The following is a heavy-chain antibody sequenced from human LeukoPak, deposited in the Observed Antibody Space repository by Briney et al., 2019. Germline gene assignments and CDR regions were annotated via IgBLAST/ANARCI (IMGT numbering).Heavy chain of an antibody. CDR1: GYTLTELS. J-gene: IGHJ4*02. D-gene: IGHD3-10*01. CDR3: ARYSYYYGSGIYYKDPHYFDY. Sequence: ASVKVSCKVSGYTLTELSMHWVRQAPGKGLEWMGGFDPEDGETIYAQKFQGRVTMTEDTSTDTAYMELSSLRSEDTAVYYCARYSYYYGSGIYYKDPHYFDYWGQGTLVTVSS. CDR2: FDPEDGET. V-gene: IGHV1-24*01.